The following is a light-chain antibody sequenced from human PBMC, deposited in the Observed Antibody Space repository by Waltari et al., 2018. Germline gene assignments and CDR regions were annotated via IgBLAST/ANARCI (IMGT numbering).Light chain of an antibody. CDR3: QSYDNLNTV. Sequence: NFMLTHPHPVSESPGKPTNTPCPRSRASLAAHFGQVYQQRPGSAPTILIYDDNQRASGVPDRFSGSIDRSSNSASLTISALKPEDEADYYCQSYDNLNTVFGGGTKLTVL. V-gene: IGLV6-57*04. J-gene: IGLJ3*02. CDR1: RASLAAHF. CDR2: DDN.